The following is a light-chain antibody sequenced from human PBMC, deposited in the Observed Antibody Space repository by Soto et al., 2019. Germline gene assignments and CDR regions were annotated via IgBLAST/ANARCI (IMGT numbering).Light chain of an antibody. V-gene: IGKV1-33*01. Sequence: DIQMTQSPSSLSASVGDRVTITYQASQDISNYLNWYQQKPGKAPELLIYDASNLETGAPSRFSGSGSGTDFTFTISSLQPEDIATYYCQQYDNLPLTFGGGTKVEIK. CDR3: QQYDNLPLT. CDR1: QDISNY. J-gene: IGKJ4*01. CDR2: DAS.